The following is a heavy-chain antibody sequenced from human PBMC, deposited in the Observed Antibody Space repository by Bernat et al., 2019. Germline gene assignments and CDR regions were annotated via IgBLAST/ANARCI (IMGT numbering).Heavy chain of an antibody. CDR1: GFTFSVSW. Sequence: EVQLVESGGGLVQPGGSLRLSCAASGFTFSVSWMSWVRQAPGKGLEWVANINQDGSEKYNVDSVRGRFTISRDNAKNTLYLQMNSLRADDTAVYYCARSPRTGDVDYWGQGTLVTVSS. CDR3: ARSPRTGDVDY. V-gene: IGHV3-7*03. CDR2: INQDGSEK. D-gene: IGHD7-27*01. J-gene: IGHJ4*02.